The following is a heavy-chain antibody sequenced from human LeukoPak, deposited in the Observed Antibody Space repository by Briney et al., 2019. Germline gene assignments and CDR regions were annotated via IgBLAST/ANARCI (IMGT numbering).Heavy chain of an antibody. CDR1: GFTFSSYA. J-gene: IGHJ4*02. CDR3: AWEVRGAHPRQFDY. D-gene: IGHD3-10*01. CDR2: ISYGGSNK. Sequence: PGGSLRLSCAASGFTFSSYAMHWVRQAPGKGLEWVAVISYGGSNKYYADSVKGRFTISRDNSKNTLYLQMNSLRAEDTAVYYCAWEVRGAHPRQFDYWGQGTLVTVSS. V-gene: IGHV3-30*04.